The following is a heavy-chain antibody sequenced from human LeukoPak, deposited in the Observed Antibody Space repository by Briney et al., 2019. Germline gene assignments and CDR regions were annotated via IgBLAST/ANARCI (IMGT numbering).Heavy chain of an antibody. CDR3: AKDNDILTGYEYYYFDY. Sequence: GGSLRLSCAASGFTFDDYAMHWVRQAPGKGLEWVSLISGDGGSTYHADSVKGRFTISRDNSKNSLYLQMNSLRTEDTALYYCAKDNDILTGYEYYYFDYWGQGTLVTVSS. CDR1: GFTFDDYA. CDR2: ISGDGGST. D-gene: IGHD3-9*01. J-gene: IGHJ4*02. V-gene: IGHV3-43*02.